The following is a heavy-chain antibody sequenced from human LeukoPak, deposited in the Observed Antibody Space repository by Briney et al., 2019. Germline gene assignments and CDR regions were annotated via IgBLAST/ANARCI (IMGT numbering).Heavy chain of an antibody. V-gene: IGHV4-61*02. CDR2: IYTSGGT. CDR1: GDSISSGSFY. CDR3: ARGHSSSWYGGGASYNWFDP. Sequence: SETLSLTCTVSGDSISSGSFYWSWIRQPAGKGLEWIGRIYTSGGTDYNPSLKSRVTISVDTSKNQFSLKLSSVTAADTAVYYCARGHSSSWYGGGASYNWFDPWGQGTLVTVSS. J-gene: IGHJ5*02. D-gene: IGHD6-13*01.